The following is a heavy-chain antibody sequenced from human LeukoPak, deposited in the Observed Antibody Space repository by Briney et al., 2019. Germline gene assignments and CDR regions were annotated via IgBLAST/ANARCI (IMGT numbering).Heavy chain of an antibody. CDR2: IYLFDSAT. Sequence: GEALKISCKGSLYSSTMHWSAWVRQIPGKGLGWMGIIYLFDSATRYRPSLQGQVTISADKSISPAYLQWSRLKASDTAMYYCARRYYYDRSGYYLAHDAFDIWGQGTMVTVSS. V-gene: IGHV5-51*01. CDR1: LYSSTMHW. D-gene: IGHD3-22*01. J-gene: IGHJ3*02. CDR3: ARRYYYDRSGYYLAHDAFDI.